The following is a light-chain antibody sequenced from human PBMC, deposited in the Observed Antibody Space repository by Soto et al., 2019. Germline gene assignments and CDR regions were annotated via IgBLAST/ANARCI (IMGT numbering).Light chain of an antibody. Sequence: DIMLTQSPSSLSASVVDRVTINCRASQSISTYLNWYQQKPGTAPKLLIYASYTLQSGVPSRFSGRGSGSDFTLTISSLQPEDFATYSCQQSYSSPLTFAQGTKVDI. CDR1: QSISTY. V-gene: IGKV1-39*01. CDR2: ASY. J-gene: IGKJ1*01. CDR3: QQSYSSPLT.